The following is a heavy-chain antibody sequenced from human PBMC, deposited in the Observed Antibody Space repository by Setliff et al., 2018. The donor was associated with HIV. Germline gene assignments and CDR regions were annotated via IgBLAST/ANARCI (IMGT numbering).Heavy chain of an antibody. CDR1: GYSFTGHS. V-gene: IGHV1-46*01. J-gene: IGHJ3*01. CDR2: INTRKGDA. D-gene: IGHD3-16*01. CDR3: ARDDGGYNYAEAFDV. Sequence: ASVEVSCKASGYSFTGHSVHWLRQAPGLGPEWLAVINTRKGDAIVARNFQGRVTLARDTSTNTVYMELISLTSEDTAVYYCARDDGGYNYAEAFDVWCQGTMVTVSS.